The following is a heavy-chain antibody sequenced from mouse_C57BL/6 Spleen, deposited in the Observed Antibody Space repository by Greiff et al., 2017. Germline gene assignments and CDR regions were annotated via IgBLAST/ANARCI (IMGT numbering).Heavy chain of an antibody. CDR3: TVYGSSYVGFAY. CDR2: IRLKSDNYAT. D-gene: IGHD1-1*01. Sequence: EVNLVESGGGLVQPGGSMKLSCVASGFTFSNYWMNWVRQSPEKGLEWVAQIRLKSDNYATHYAESVKGRFTISRDDSKSSVYLQMNNLRAEDTGIYYCTVYGSSYVGFAYWGQGTLGTVSA. V-gene: IGHV6-3*01. CDR1: GFTFSNYW. J-gene: IGHJ3*01.